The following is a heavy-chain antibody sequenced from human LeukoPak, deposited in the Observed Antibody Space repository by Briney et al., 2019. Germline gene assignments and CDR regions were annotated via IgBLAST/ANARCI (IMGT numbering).Heavy chain of an antibody. CDR3: ARGSGYTSGWYWDY. Sequence: PGGSLRLSCAASGFTFSSYTMNWVRQAPGKGLEWVSSITGGSGNMYYADSVEGRFTISGDNAKNSLYLQMNSLRAEGTAVYYCARGSGYTSGWYWDYWGQGTLVTVSS. CDR1: GFTFSSYT. J-gene: IGHJ4*02. D-gene: IGHD6-19*01. CDR2: ITGGSGNM. V-gene: IGHV3-21*01.